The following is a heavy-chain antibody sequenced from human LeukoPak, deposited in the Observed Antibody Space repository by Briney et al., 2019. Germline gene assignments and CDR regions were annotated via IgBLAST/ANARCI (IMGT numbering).Heavy chain of an antibody. Sequence: SETLSLTCAVYGGSFSGYYWSWIRQPRGKGLEWIGEINHSGSTNYNPSLKSRVTISVDTSKNQFSLKLSSVTAADTAVYYCARAIMSRRYSSSTDAFDIWGQGTMVTVSS. J-gene: IGHJ3*02. CDR3: ARAIMSRRYSSSTDAFDI. CDR2: INHSGST. CDR1: GGSFSGYY. V-gene: IGHV4-34*01. D-gene: IGHD6-13*01.